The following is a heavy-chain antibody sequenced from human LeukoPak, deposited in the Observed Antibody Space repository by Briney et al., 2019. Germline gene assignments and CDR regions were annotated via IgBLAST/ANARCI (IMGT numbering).Heavy chain of an antibody. Sequence: PGGSLRLSCAASGFTFSSYAMHWVRQAPGKGLEWVAVISYDGSNKYYADSVKGRFTISRDNSKNTLYLQMNSLRAEDTAVYYCKKDEPRPEDIVVVPALDYWGQGTLVTVSS. CDR3: KKDEPRPEDIVVVPALDY. J-gene: IGHJ4*02. CDR2: ISYDGSNK. D-gene: IGHD2-2*01. CDR1: GFTFSSYA. V-gene: IGHV3-30-3*01.